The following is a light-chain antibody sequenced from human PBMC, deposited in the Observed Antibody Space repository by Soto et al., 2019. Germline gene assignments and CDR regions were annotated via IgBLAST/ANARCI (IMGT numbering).Light chain of an antibody. CDR3: FSYAGSSAV. Sequence: QSALTQPASVSGSPGQSITISCTGTSSDVGSYNLVSWYQQHPGKAPKLMIYEVSKRPSGVSNRFSGSKSGNTASLTISGLQAEDYADYYCFSYAGSSAVFGGGTQLTVL. CDR2: EVS. J-gene: IGLJ7*01. V-gene: IGLV2-23*02. CDR1: SSDVGSYNL.